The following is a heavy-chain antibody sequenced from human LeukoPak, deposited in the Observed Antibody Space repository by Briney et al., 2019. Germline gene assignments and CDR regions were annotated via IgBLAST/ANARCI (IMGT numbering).Heavy chain of an antibody. Sequence: GGSLRLSCAASGFTFSSYGMHWVRQAPGKGLEWVAFIRYDGSNKYYADSVKGRFTISRDNSTNTLYLQMNSLRAEDTAVYYCAKEDDDILAGSTFDYWGRGTLVTVSS. V-gene: IGHV3-30*02. CDR3: AKEDDDILAGSTFDY. CDR1: GFTFSSYG. J-gene: IGHJ4*02. CDR2: IRYDGSNK. D-gene: IGHD3-9*01.